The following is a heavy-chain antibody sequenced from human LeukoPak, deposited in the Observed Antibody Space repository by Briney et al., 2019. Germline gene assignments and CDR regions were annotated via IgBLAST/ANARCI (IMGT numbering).Heavy chain of an antibody. Sequence: PGGSLRLSRAASGFTFSSYWMTWVRQAPGKGLEWVANIKEDGSDKYYVDSVKGRFTISRDNAKNSLYLQMNSLRSEDTAVYYCARDSGYFKFDYWGQGTLVTVSS. D-gene: IGHD6-13*01. V-gene: IGHV3-7*01. CDR2: IKEDGSDK. J-gene: IGHJ4*02. CDR3: ARDSGYFKFDY. CDR1: GFTFSSYW.